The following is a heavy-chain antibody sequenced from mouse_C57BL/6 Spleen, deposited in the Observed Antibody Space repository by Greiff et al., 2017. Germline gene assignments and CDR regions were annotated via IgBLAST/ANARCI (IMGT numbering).Heavy chain of an antibody. D-gene: IGHD2-1*01. V-gene: IGHV1-81*01. J-gene: IGHJ3*01. CDR2: IYPRSGNT. CDR1: GYTFTSYG. CDR3: APYGNYVLFAY. Sequence: QVQLQQSGAELARPGASVKLSCKASGYTFTSYGISWVKQRTGPGLEWIGEIYPRSGNTYYNEKFKGKATLTADKSSSTAYMELRSLTSEDSAVDFCAPYGNYVLFAYWGQGTLVTVSA.